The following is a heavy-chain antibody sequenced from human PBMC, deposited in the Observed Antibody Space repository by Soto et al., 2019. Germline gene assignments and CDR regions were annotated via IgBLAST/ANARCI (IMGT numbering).Heavy chain of an antibody. V-gene: IGHV4-61*01. CDR1: GGSVNSDFYY. CDR3: AREFSNSPEAFDY. D-gene: IGHD1-1*01. J-gene: IGHJ4*02. CDR2: IYYTGRT. Sequence: SETLSLTCTVSGGSVNSDFYYWSWIRQPPGKGLEWIGYIYYTGRTNYNPSLESRVTISLDPSKNQFSLKLSSVTAADTAVFYCAREFSNSPEAFDYWGQGALVTVSS.